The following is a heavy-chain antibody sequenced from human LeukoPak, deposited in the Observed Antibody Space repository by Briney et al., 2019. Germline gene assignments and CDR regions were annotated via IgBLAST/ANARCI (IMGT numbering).Heavy chain of an antibody. D-gene: IGHD1-1*01. CDR2: ISGSGGST. J-gene: IGHJ4*02. CDR1: GITFSSYA. V-gene: IGHV3-23*01. Sequence: PGGSLRLSCAASGITFSSYAMSWVRQAPGKGLEWVSAISGSGGSTYYADSVKGRFTISRDNSKNTLYVQMNSLRAEDTAVYYCAKGGDWNDVSNYWGQGTLVTVSS. CDR3: AKGGDWNDVSNY.